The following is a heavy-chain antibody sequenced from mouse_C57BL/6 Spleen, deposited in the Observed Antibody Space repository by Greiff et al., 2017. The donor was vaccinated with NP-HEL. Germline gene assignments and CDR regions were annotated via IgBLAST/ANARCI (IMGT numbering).Heavy chain of an antibody. CDR3: AREAY. CDR1: GYTFTSYW. J-gene: IGHJ3*01. CDR2: IHPNSGST. Sequence: QVQLQQPGAELVKPGASVKLSCKASGYTFTSYWMHWVKQRPGQGLEWIGMIHPNSGSTNYNEKFKSKATLTADKSSSTAYMQLSNRATEDSAVYYCAREAYWGQGTLVTVSA. V-gene: IGHV1-64*01.